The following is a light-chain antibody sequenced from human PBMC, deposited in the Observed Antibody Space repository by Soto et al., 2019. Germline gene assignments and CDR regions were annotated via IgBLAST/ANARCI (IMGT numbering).Light chain of an antibody. CDR3: CSFAGPSSI. V-gene: IGLV2-11*01. J-gene: IGLJ2*01. Sequence: QSALSRSVSGSPGQSVTLSCTGATTDIDSSEYVSWYQQHPGEAPRLLIYDVTTRPAGVPSRFSGSKSGKTASLTISGLRSEDEGVYFCCSFAGPSSIFDGGTKLTVL. CDR2: DVT. CDR1: TTDIDSSEY.